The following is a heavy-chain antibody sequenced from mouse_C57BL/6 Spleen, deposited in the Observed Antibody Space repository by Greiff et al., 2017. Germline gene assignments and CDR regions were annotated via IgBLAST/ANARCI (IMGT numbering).Heavy chain of an antibody. D-gene: IGHD2-3*01. Sequence: VQLQQPGAELVKPGASVKLSCKASGYTFTSYWMPWVKQRPGQGLEWIGKIHPNSGSTNYNEKFKSKATLTVDTSSSTAYMQLSSLTSEDSAVYYCARSPAGYYRDCFDYWGQGTTLTVSS. V-gene: IGHV1-64*01. CDR1: GYTFTSYW. CDR2: IHPNSGST. CDR3: ARSPAGYYRDCFDY. J-gene: IGHJ2*01.